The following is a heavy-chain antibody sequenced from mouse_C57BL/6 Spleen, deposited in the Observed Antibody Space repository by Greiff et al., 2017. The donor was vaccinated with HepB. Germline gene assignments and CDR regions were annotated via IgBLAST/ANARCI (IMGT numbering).Heavy chain of an antibody. J-gene: IGHJ1*03. V-gene: IGHV3-6*01. CDR3: AREGNYYGTPWYFDV. CDR2: ISYDGSN. Sequence: EVKLLESGPGLVKPSQSLSLTCSVTGYSITSGYYWNWIRQFPGNKLEWMGYISYDGSNNYNPSLKNRISITRDTSKNQFFLKLNSVTTEDTATYYCAREGNYYGTPWYFDVWGTGTTVTVSS. CDR1: GYSITSGYY. D-gene: IGHD1-1*01.